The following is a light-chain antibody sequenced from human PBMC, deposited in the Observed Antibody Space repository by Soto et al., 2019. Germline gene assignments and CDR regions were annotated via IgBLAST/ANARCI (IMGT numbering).Light chain of an antibody. Sequence: EIVLTQSPATLSLSPGERATLSCRASQSVSAYLAWYQQQPGQAPRLLIYGASNRATGIPARFSGSGSGTDFTLTISSLEPEDFAVYYCQQRSNWPLTFGGGTKVEI. J-gene: IGKJ4*01. V-gene: IGKV3-11*01. CDR2: GAS. CDR3: QQRSNWPLT. CDR1: QSVSAY.